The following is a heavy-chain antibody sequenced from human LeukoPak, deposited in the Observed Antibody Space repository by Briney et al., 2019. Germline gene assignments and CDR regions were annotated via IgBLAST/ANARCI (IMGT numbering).Heavy chain of an antibody. CDR3: ARDQEAFNY. V-gene: IGHV1-46*01. J-gene: IGHJ4*02. CDR1: GYSFTSNY. Sequence: ASVKVSCKASGYSFTSNYIHWVRQAPGQGLEWMGMIYPRDGSTSYAQKFQGRVTVTRDTSTSAVHMELSGLRSEDTAVYYCARDQEAFNYWGQGTLVTVSS. CDR2: IYPRDGST.